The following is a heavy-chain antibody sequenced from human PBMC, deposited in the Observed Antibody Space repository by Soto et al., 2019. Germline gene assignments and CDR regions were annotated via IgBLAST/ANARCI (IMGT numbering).Heavy chain of an antibody. J-gene: IGHJ3*01. CDR2: INPLKGDT. D-gene: IGHD2-2*02. CDR1: GYTFSTYG. Sequence: QAQLVQSGGEMRKPGASVKVSCKASGYTFSTYGITWVRQAPGQGLEWMGWINPLKGDTNSAARFQDRLTMTTDTSTRTAYMELRSLTSDDTPVYYCARVKVPAAILGAFDLWGQGTVVTVSS. CDR3: ARVKVPAAILGAFDL. V-gene: IGHV1-18*01.